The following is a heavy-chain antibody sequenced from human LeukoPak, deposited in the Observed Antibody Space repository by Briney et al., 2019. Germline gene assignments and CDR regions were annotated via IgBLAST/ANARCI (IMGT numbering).Heavy chain of an antibody. Sequence: KPSETLSLTCTVSGGSISNYYWSWIRQPAGKGLEWIGRIYTSGTTHYNPSLKSRVTMSVDTSKNQFPLNLSSVTAADTAVYYCARFSSIAAAFDYWGLGTLVTVSS. CDR2: IYTSGTT. CDR1: GGSISNYY. D-gene: IGHD6-13*01. CDR3: ARFSSIAAAFDY. V-gene: IGHV4-4*07. J-gene: IGHJ4*02.